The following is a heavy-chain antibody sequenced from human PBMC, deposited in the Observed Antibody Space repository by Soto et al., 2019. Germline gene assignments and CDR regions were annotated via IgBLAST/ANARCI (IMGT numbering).Heavy chain of an antibody. D-gene: IGHD7-27*01. CDR3: AKDATGSPYYYYMDV. J-gene: IGHJ6*03. V-gene: IGHV3-9*01. CDR1: GFTFDDYA. Sequence: GGSLRLSCAASGFTFDDYAMHWVRQAPGKGLEWVSGISWNSGSIGYADSVKGRFTISRDNAKNSLYLQMNSLRAEDTALYYCAKDATGSPYYYYMDVWGKGTTVTVSS. CDR2: ISWNSGSI.